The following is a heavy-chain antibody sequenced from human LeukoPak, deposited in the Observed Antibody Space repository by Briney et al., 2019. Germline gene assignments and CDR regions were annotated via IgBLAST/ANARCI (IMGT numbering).Heavy chain of an antibody. V-gene: IGHV3-48*01. CDR2: ITFSSSII. CDR3: TKDRSGSFFDY. D-gene: IGHD1-26*01. CDR1: GFTFSSYS. J-gene: IGHJ4*02. Sequence: GGSLRLSCAASGFTFSSYSMNWVRQAPGKGLEWVSYITFSSSIIYYPDSVRGRFTISRENAKNSLYLQMNILRAEDTAVYYCTKDRSGSFFDYWGQGTLVTVSS.